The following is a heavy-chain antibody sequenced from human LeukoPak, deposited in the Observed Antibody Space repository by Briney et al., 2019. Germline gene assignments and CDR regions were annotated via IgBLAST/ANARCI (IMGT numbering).Heavy chain of an antibody. CDR2: ISGSGDNT. J-gene: IGHJ4*02. Sequence: ETLSLTCAVYGGSFSGYYWSWIRQSPGKGLEWVSGISGSGDNTYYADSVKGRFTISRDNSKNTLYVQVNSLGTEDTAAYYCAKGSYYDSSGSFYFDYWGQGTLVTVSS. V-gene: IGHV3-23*01. D-gene: IGHD3-22*01. CDR1: GGSFSGYY. CDR3: AKGSYYDSSGSFYFDY.